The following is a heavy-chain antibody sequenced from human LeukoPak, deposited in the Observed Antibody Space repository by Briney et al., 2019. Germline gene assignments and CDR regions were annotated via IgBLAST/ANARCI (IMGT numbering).Heavy chain of an antibody. V-gene: IGHV3-30*02. CDR1: GFTFSSYG. Sequence: PGGSLRLSCAASGFTFSSYGMHWVRQTPGKGLEWVAFIRYDGSNKYYADSVKGRFTISRDDSKNTLYLQMNSLRAEDTAVYYCARDPRIQLWWDDAFDIWGQGTMVTVSS. J-gene: IGHJ3*02. CDR3: ARDPRIQLWWDDAFDI. CDR2: IRYDGSNK. D-gene: IGHD5-18*01.